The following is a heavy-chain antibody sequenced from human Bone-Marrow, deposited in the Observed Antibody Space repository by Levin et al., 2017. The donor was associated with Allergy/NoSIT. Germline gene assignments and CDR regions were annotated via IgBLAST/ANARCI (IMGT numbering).Heavy chain of an antibody. Sequence: GGSLRLSCAASGFTFDDYGMSWVRQAPGKGLEWVSVINWIGGRTAYADSVKGRLTISRANANNSLYLQMNSLRVEAPAFYYCSRHRNTMNIHDGCDIWGQATMVTVSS. CDR3: SRHRNTMNIHDGCDI. CDR2: INWIGGRT. V-gene: IGHV3-20*04. CDR1: GFTFDDYG. D-gene: IGHD2/OR15-2a*01. J-gene: IGHJ3*02.